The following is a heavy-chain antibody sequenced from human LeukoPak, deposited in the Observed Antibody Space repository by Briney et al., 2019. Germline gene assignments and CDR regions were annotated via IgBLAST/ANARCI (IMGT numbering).Heavy chain of an antibody. V-gene: IGHV3-21*01. Sequence: GGSLRLSCAASEFIFSDYTMKWVRQAPGKGLEWVSSISSSSNHIYYADSVKGRFTISRDNAKNSLYLQMNSLRAEDTAMYYCARDFKYYYESSGPLTDSWGQGTLVTVST. CDR2: ISSSSNHI. CDR1: EFIFSDYT. J-gene: IGHJ5*01. D-gene: IGHD3-22*01. CDR3: ARDFKYYYESSGPLTDS.